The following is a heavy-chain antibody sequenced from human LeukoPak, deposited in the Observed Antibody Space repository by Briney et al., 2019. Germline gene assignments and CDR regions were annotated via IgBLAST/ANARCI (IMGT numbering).Heavy chain of an antibody. CDR3: AREVSARDGSLGRPFDY. CDR2: IYSSGST. J-gene: IGHJ4*02. Sequence: PSETLSLTCTVSGGSTTDYFWSWIRQPAGKGLEWIGRIYSSGSTNYNASLKSRDTMSVDTSKNQFSLKLSSVTAADTAVYYCAREVSARDGSLGRPFDYWGQGTLVTVSS. V-gene: IGHV4-4*07. CDR1: GGSTTDYF. D-gene: IGHD5-24*01.